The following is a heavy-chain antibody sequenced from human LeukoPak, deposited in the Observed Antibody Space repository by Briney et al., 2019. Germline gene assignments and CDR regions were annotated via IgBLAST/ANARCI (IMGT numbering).Heavy chain of an antibody. V-gene: IGHV4-59*01. CDR1: GGSIRSYY. Sequence: SETLSLTCTVSGGSIRSYYWSWIRQPPGKGLEWIGYIYFSGSTSYNPSLKSRVTISVDRSKNQFSLKLSSVAAADTAVYYCARSYDTNFDYWGQGTGVSVSS. D-gene: IGHD3-3*01. J-gene: IGHJ4*02. CDR3: ARSYDTNFDY. CDR2: IYFSGST.